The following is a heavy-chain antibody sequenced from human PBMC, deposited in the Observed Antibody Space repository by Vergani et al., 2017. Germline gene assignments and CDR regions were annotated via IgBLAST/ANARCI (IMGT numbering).Heavy chain of an antibody. CDR2: IYHSGST. J-gene: IGHJ3*02. CDR3: ASVTIVGAIATINPDDAFDI. CDR1: GYSISSGYY. D-gene: IGHD1-26*01. Sequence: QVQLQESGPGLVKPSETLSLTCAVSGYSISSGYYWGWIRQPPGKGLEWIGSIYHSGSTYYNPSLKSRVTISVDTSKTQFSLKLSSVTAADTAVYYCASVTIVGAIATINPDDAFDIWGQGTMVTVSS. V-gene: IGHV4-38-2*01.